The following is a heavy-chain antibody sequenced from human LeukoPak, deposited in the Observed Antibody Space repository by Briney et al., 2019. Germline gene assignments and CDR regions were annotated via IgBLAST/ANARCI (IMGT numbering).Heavy chain of an antibody. Sequence: PGGSLRLSCAASGFTVSSNYMSWVRQAPGKGLEWVSVIYSGGSTYYADSVKGRFTISRDNAKNSLYLQMNSLRAEDMALYYCAKDDYDILTGYFVFDYWGQGTLVTVSS. D-gene: IGHD3-9*01. V-gene: IGHV3-53*05. CDR2: IYSGGST. J-gene: IGHJ4*02. CDR1: GFTVSSNY. CDR3: AKDDYDILTGYFVFDY.